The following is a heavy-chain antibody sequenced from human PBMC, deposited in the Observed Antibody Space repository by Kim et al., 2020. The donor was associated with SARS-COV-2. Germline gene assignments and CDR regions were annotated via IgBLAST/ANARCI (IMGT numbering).Heavy chain of an antibody. Sequence: ASVKVSCKASGYTFTSYGISWVRQPPGQGLEWMGWISAYNGNTNYAQKLQGRVTMTTDTSTSTAYMELRSLRSDDTAVYYCARRYCSSTSCYCDPWGQGTLVTVSS. V-gene: IGHV1-18*01. J-gene: IGHJ5*02. CDR3: ARRYCSSTSCYCDP. CDR2: ISAYNGNT. D-gene: IGHD2-2*01. CDR1: GYTFTSYG.